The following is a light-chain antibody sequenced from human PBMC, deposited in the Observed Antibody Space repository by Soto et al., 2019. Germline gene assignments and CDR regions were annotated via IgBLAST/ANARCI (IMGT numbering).Light chain of an antibody. J-gene: IGLJ3*02. CDR2: RNN. Sequence: QSVLTQPPSASGTPGQRVTISCSGSSSNIGSHYVYWYQQLPGTAPKLLIYRNNQRPSGVPDRFSGSKSDTSASLAISGLRSEDEADYYCAAWDDSLSGNWVFGGGTKLTVL. V-gene: IGLV1-47*01. CDR1: SSNIGSHY. CDR3: AAWDDSLSGNWV.